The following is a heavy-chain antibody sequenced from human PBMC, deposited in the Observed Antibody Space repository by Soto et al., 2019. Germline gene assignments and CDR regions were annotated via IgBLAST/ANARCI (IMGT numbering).Heavy chain of an antibody. J-gene: IGHJ3*02. CDR1: GYNFSSQW. V-gene: IGHV5-51*01. CDR2: VYPGDAET. CDR3: AKSDVLDI. Sequence: LGESLKISCKGSGYNFSSQWIAWVRQKPGKGLEWMGIVYPGDAETRYSPSFQGQVTLSADKSIDTAYLQWSSLKASDTAIYYCAKSDVLDIWGQGTMVTVSS.